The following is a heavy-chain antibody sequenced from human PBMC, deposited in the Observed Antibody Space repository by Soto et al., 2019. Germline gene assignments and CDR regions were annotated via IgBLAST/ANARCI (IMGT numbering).Heavy chain of an antibody. CDR1: GFTFSSYA. V-gene: IGHV3-23*01. CDR2: ISGSGGST. J-gene: IGHJ4*02. D-gene: IGHD3-10*01. CDR3: AKDPYYHCSGSYYSA. Sequence: GGSLRLSCAASGFTFSSYAMSWVRQAPGKGLELVSAISGSGGSTYYADSVKGRFTISRNNSKNPLDLPMNSLRAAEHAVYFCAKDPYYHCSGSYYSAWGQGTLVTVSS.